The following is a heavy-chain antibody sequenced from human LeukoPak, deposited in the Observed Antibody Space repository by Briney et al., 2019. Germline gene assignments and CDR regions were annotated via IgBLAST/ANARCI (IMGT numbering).Heavy chain of an antibody. D-gene: IGHD5-12*01. CDR2: IKQDGSEK. J-gene: IGHJ4*02. CDR1: GFTFSSYW. CDR3: ARVGRRYSGYDSLDY. Sequence: GGSLRLSCAASGFTFSSYWMSWVRQAPGKGLEWVANIKQDGSEKYYVDSVKGRFTISRDNAKNSLYLQMNSLRAEDTAVYYCARVGRRYSGYDSLDYWGQGTLVTVSS. V-gene: IGHV3-7*01.